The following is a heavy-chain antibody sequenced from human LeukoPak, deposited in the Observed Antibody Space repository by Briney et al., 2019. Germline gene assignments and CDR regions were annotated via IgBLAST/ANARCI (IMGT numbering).Heavy chain of an antibody. CDR2: IWSDGSNK. CDR3: ARELFSSGSCPDG. Sequence: PGRSLRLSCSASGFTFSYYAIHSVRQAPGKGLDWLALIWSDGSNKYYADSVKGRITISRDNSKNTVYLQMNSLRAEDTAVYYCARELFSSGSCPDGWGQGTLVTVSS. V-gene: IGHV3-33*01. D-gene: IGHD3-10*01. J-gene: IGHJ4*02. CDR1: GFTFSYYA.